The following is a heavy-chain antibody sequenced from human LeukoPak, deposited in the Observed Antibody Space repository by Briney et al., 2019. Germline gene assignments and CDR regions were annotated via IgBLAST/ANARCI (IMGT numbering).Heavy chain of an antibody. J-gene: IGHJ4*02. V-gene: IGHV1-2*02. CDR1: GYTFTRYY. D-gene: IGHD2-15*01. CDR3: ARWDCSGGSCYLNY. Sequence: ASVKVSCKASGYTFTRYYMHWVRQAPGQGLEWMGWINPNSGGTNYAQKFQGRVTMTRDTSISTAYMEPSRLRSDDTAVYYCARWDCSGGSCYLNYWGQGTLVTVSS. CDR2: INPNSGGT.